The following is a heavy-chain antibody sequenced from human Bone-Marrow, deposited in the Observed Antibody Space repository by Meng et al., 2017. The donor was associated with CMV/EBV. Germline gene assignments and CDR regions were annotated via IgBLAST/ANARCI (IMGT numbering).Heavy chain of an antibody. J-gene: IGHJ4*02. CDR2: LGTAGDT. D-gene: IGHD2-8*02. Sequence: GGSLRRSCAASGFTFSSYDMHWVRQATGKGLEWVSALGTAGDTYYPGSVKGRFTISRDNSKNTLYLQMNSLRSDDTALYYCAKDYGMKGTGGAYFDFWDQGSLVTVSS. V-gene: IGHV3-13*01. CDR1: GFTFSSYD. CDR3: AKDYGMKGTGGAYFDF.